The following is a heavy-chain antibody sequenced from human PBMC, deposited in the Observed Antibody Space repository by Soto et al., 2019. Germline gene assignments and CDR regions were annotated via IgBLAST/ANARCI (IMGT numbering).Heavy chain of an antibody. J-gene: IGHJ2*01. D-gene: IGHD2-8*01. CDR2: LSASGRT. V-gene: IGHV4-4*07. CDR3: ARGMGRYFDL. CDR1: DCYIGNFY. Sequence: SETLSLTCAIADCYIGNFYLSWIRQPAGKGLESLGRLSASGRTNYSPSLQSRVTMSLDRSKNRFSLRLTSVSAADTAVYFCARGMGRYFDLWGRGTLVNVSS.